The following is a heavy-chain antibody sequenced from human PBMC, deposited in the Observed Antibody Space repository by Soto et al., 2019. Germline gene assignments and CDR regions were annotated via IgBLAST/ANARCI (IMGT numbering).Heavy chain of an antibody. D-gene: IGHD6-6*01. CDR2: INHSGST. CDR3: ARARPRTRNAYYDY. V-gene: IGHV4-34*01. Sequence: SETLSLTCAVYGGSFSGYYWSWIRQPPGKGLEWIGEINHSGSTNYNPSLKSRVTISVDTSKNQFSLKLSSVTAADTAVYYCARARPRTRNAYYDYWGQGTLVTVSS. J-gene: IGHJ4*02. CDR1: GGSFSGYY.